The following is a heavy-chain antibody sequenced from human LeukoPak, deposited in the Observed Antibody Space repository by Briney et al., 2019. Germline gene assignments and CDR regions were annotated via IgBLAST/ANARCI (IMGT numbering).Heavy chain of an antibody. CDR3: ARTDCSGGSCYGTLGD. CDR1: GYTFTSYY. CDR2: INPSGGST. Sequence: ASVKVSCKASGYTFTSYYMHWVRQAPGQGLEWMGIINPSGGSTSYAQKFQGRVTMTRDTSTSTVYMELSSLRSEDTAVYYCARTDCSGGSCYGTLGDWGQGTLVTVSS. V-gene: IGHV1-46*01. D-gene: IGHD2-15*01. J-gene: IGHJ4*02.